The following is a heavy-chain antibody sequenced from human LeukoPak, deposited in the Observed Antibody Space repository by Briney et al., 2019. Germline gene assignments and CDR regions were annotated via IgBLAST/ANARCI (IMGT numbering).Heavy chain of an antibody. D-gene: IGHD3-10*01. CDR2: IHNNGDI. Sequence: SETLSLTCIVSGDSIRSYYWNWIRQAPGKALEWIGHIHNNGDIAYNFSLKSRVTISMDTSKNQFSLKLSSVTAADTAVYYCASGNYYGSGRLAFDIWGQGTMVTVSS. V-gene: IGHV4-59*01. CDR3: ASGNYYGSGRLAFDI. J-gene: IGHJ3*02. CDR1: GDSIRSYY.